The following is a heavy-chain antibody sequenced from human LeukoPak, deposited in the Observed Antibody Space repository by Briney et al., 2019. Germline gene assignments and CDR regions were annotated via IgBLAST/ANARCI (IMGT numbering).Heavy chain of an antibody. V-gene: IGHV4-59*12. J-gene: IGHJ3*02. CDR2: IQYSGST. Sequence: SETLSLTCTVSGGSISSYYWSWIRQPPGKGPEWIGYIQYSGSTNYNPSLKSRVTMSVDTSKNQFSLKLSSVTAADTAVYYCARERIVVGRKTSDAFDIWGQGTMVTVSS. CDR1: GGSISSYY. CDR3: ARERIVVGRKTSDAFDI. D-gene: IGHD2-15*01.